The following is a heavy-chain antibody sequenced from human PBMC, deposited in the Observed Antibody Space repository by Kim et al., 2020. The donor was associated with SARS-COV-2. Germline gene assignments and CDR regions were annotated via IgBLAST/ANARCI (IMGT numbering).Heavy chain of an antibody. V-gene: IGHV4-59*01. D-gene: IGHD3-10*01. CDR2: IYYSGST. J-gene: IGHJ6*02. Sequence: SETLSLTCTVSGGSISSYYWSWIRQPPGKGLEWIGYIYYSGSTNYNPSLKSRVTISVDTSKNQFSLKLSSVTAADTAVYYCARVDITMVRGVILLDYGMDDWGQGTTVTVSS. CDR3: ARVDITMVRGVILLDYGMDD. CDR1: GGSISSYY.